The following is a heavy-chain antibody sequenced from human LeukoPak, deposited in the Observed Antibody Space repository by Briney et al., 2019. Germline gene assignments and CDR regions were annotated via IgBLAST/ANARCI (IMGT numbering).Heavy chain of an antibody. CDR3: ARQTAMGRSGDY. J-gene: IGHJ4*02. CDR1: GYSFTSYW. CDR2: IGPSDSET. D-gene: IGHD5-18*01. Sequence: GESLEISCQASGYSFTSYWIGWVRQMPGKGLEWMGIIGPSDSETRYTPSFQGQVTISVDKSLTTADLQWNSLKASDTAMYYCARQTAMGRSGDYWGQGTLVTVSS. V-gene: IGHV5-51*01.